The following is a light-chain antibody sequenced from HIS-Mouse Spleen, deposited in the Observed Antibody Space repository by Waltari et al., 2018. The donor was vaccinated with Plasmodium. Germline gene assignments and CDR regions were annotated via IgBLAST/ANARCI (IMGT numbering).Light chain of an antibody. CDR1: NAGSKS. J-gene: IGLJ2*01. CDR3: QVWDSSSDHPV. CDR2: DDS. V-gene: IGLV3-21*02. Sequence: SYVLTQPPSVPVAPGQTARITCGGNNAGSKSVHWYQQKPGQAPVLVVHDDSDRPSGIPERFSGSNSGNTATLTISRVEAGDEADYYCQVWDSSSDHPVFGGGTKLTVL.